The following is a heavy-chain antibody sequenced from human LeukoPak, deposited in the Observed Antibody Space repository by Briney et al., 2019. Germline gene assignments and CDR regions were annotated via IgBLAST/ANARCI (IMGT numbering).Heavy chain of an antibody. D-gene: IGHD3-10*01. CDR3: ATLWFGELGRDPYNWFDP. J-gene: IGHJ5*02. V-gene: IGHV1-24*01. Sequence: ASVKVSCKVSGYTLTELSMHWVRQAPGKGLEWMGGFDPEDGETIYAQKFQGRVTMTEDTSTDTAYIELSSLRSEDTAVYYCATLWFGELGRDPYNWFDPWGQGTLVTVSS. CDR1: GYTLTELS. CDR2: FDPEDGET.